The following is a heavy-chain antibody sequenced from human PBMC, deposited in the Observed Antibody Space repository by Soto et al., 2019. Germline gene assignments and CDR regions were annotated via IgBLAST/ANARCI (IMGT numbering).Heavy chain of an antibody. V-gene: IGHV4-31*02. D-gene: IGHD1-26*01. CDR3: ALALGPTTGLDY. CDR1: GASTVSHYR. J-gene: IGHJ4*02. Sequence: QVQLQESGPGLVKPSQTLSLTCSVSGASTVSHYRWTWIRQPPGKGLEWMGYIFNSGTTFYNPSLTSRLSISMDTSGNHFSLELRSVTAADTAVYYCALALGPTTGLDYWGQGTLVTVSS. CDR2: IFNSGTT.